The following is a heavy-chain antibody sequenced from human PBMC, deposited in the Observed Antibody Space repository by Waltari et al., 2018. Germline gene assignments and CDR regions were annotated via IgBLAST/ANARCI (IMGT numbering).Heavy chain of an antibody. CDR2: FDPEDGET. CDR3: ATARDVNWGFYDAFDI. Sequence: QVQLVQSGAEEKKTGASVKVSCKVSGYTLTELSMNWVRQATGKGLEWMGGFDPEDGETIYAQKFQGRVTMTEDTSTDTAYMELSSLRSEDTAVYYCATARDVNWGFYDAFDIWGQGTMVTVSS. J-gene: IGHJ3*02. CDR1: GYTLTELS. V-gene: IGHV1-24*01. D-gene: IGHD7-27*01.